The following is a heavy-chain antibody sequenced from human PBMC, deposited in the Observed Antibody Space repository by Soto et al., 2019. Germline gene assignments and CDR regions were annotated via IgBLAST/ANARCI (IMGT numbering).Heavy chain of an antibody. CDR2: ISWDSSSI. V-gene: IGHV3-9*01. CDR3: AKSVFNGRLSGYSDN. CDR1: GFTFDDYA. J-gene: IGHJ4*02. Sequence: EVQLVESGGGLVQPGRSLRLSCAASGFTFDDYAMHWVRQTPGKGLEWVSGISWDSSSIGYADSVKGRFTISRDNAKNSLYLQMNSLTTEDTALYYCAKSVFNGRLSGYSDNWGQGTLVTVSS. D-gene: IGHD1-26*01.